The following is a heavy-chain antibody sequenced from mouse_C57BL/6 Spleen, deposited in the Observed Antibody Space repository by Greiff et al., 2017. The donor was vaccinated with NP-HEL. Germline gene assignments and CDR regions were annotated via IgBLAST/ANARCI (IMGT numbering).Heavy chain of an antibody. V-gene: IGHV5-12*01. Sequence: EVKLMESGGGLVQPGGSLKLSCAASGFTFSDYYMYWVHQTPEKRLEWVAYISNGGGSTYYPDTVKGRFTISRDNAKNTLYLQMSRLKSEDTAMYYCARHYYGSSYNWYFDVWGTGTTVTVSS. CDR3: ARHYYGSSYNWYFDV. J-gene: IGHJ1*03. CDR1: GFTFSDYY. CDR2: ISNGGGST. D-gene: IGHD1-1*01.